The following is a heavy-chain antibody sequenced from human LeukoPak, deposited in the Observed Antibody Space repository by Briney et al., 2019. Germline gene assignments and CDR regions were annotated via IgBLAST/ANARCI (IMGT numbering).Heavy chain of an antibody. CDR2: PSGRGDST. D-gene: IGHD6-19*01. J-gene: IGHJ4*02. Sequence: GGSLRLSCVASGFSFNTNAMTWVRQAPGKGLEWVSTPSGRGDSTFYADSVKGRFTISRYKSENTLHLQMNSLRAEDTAIYYCAKDQTVAGTYDSWGRGTLVIVSS. V-gene: IGHV3-23*01. CDR1: GFSFNTNA. CDR3: AKDQTVAGTYDS.